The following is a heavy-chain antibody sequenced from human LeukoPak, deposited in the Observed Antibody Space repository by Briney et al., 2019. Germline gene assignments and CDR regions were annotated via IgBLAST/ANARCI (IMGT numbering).Heavy chain of an antibody. D-gene: IGHD6-13*01. Sequence: SETLSLTCTVSGGSISSYYSTWIRQPPGKGLEWIGYISYSGSTNYNPSLKSRVTISVDTSKNQFSLNLTSVTAADTAVYYCARGYSRSWYQAVVYIWLDPWGQGTLVTVSS. CDR1: GGSISSYY. CDR3: ARGYSRSWYQAVVYIWLDP. J-gene: IGHJ5*02. CDR2: ISYSGST. V-gene: IGHV4-59*01.